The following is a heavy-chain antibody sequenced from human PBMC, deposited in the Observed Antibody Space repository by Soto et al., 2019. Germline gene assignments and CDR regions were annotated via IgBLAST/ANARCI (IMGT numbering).Heavy chain of an antibody. D-gene: IGHD3-16*02. V-gene: IGHV4-34*01. J-gene: IGHJ5*02. CDR2: INHSGSI. Sequence: SETLSLTCAVYGGTFSDYYWSWIRQPPGKGLEWIGEINHSGSINYNPSLKSRVTFSVDRSKNQFSLKLSPVTAADTAVYFCARAVLKSRGIIVFFHRSFDPWGQGTAVTVSS. CDR1: GGTFSDYY. CDR3: ARAVLKSRGIIVFFHRSFDP.